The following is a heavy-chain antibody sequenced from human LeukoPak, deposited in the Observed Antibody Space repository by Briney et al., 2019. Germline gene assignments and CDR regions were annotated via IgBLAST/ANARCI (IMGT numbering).Heavy chain of an antibody. CDR2: IVVGSGNT. CDR1: GFTFTSSA. D-gene: IGHD3-16*02. Sequence: SVKVSCKASGFTFTSSAMQWVRQARGQRLEWIGWIVVGSGNTNYAQKFQERVTITRDMSASTAYMELSSLRSEDTAVYYCAADLDVWGSYRLDYWGQGTLVTVSS. J-gene: IGHJ4*02. V-gene: IGHV1-58*02. CDR3: AADLDVWGSYRLDY.